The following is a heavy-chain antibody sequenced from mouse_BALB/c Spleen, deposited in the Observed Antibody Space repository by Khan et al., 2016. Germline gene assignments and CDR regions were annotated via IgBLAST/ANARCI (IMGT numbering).Heavy chain of an antibody. J-gene: IGHJ1*01. CDR1: GFTFSDYY. V-gene: IGHV5-4*02. CDR2: ISDGGSYT. Sequence: EVELVESGGGLVKPGGSLKLSCAASGFTFSDYYMYWVRQTPEKRLEWVATISDGGSYTYYPDSVKGRVTISRDTANLYLQMSSLKSEDTATYYCARDLNWYFDVWGAGTTVTVSS. CDR3: ARDLNWYFDV.